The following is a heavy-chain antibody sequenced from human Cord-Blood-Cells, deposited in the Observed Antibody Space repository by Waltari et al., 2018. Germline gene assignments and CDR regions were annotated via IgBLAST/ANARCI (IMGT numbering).Heavy chain of an antibody. J-gene: IGHJ4*02. CDR3: ARVAYCGGDCYSTPYQYYFDY. V-gene: IGHV3-48*02. D-gene: IGHD2-21*01. CDR2: ISSSSSTI. CDR1: GFTFSSYS. Sequence: EVQLVESGGGLVQPGGSLRLSCAASGFTFSSYSMNWVRQAPGWGREWVSYISSSSSTINYADSVKGRFTISRDNAKNSLYLQMNSLRDEDTAVYYCARVAYCGGDCYSTPYQYYFDYWGQGTLVTVSS.